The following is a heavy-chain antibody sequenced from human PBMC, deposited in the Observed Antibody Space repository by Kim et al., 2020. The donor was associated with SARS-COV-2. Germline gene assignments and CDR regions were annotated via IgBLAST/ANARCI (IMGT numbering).Heavy chain of an antibody. CDR3: ARGRITIFGVVTEFDY. Sequence: SLKSRGNISVDTSKNQFSLKLSSVTAADTAVYYCARGRITIFGVVTEFDYWGQGTLVTVSS. D-gene: IGHD3-3*01. J-gene: IGHJ4*02. V-gene: IGHV4-31*02.